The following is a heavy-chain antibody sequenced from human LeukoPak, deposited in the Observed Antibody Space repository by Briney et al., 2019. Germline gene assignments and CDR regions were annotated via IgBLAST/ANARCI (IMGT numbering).Heavy chain of an antibody. V-gene: IGHV1-69*05. D-gene: IGHD5-18*01. CDR2: IIPTFGTA. Sequence: ASVKVSCXASGGTFSSYAISWVRQAHGQGLEWMARIIPTFGTANYAQKFQGRVTITTDESTSTAYMELSSLRPEDTAVYYCARGVQLDYYYYYMDVWGKGTTVTVSS. CDR3: ARGVQLDYYYYYMDV. J-gene: IGHJ6*03. CDR1: GGTFSSYA.